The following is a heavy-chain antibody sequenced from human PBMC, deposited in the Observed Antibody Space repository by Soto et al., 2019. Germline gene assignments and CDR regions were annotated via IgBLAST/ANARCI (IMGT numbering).Heavy chain of an antibody. CDR2: IIPIFGTA. CDR1: GGTFSSYA. Sequence: SVKVSCKASGGTFSSYAISWVRQAPGQGLEWMGGIIPIFGTASYAQKFQGRVTITADESTSTAYMELSSLRSEDTAVYYCARVKRSAMVRGVTPYDAFNIWGQGTMVTVSS. D-gene: IGHD3-10*01. J-gene: IGHJ3*02. V-gene: IGHV1-69*13. CDR3: ARVKRSAMVRGVTPYDAFNI.